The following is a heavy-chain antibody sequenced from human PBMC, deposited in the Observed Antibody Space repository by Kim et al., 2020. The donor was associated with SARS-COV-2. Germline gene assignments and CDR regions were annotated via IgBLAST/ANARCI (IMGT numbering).Heavy chain of an antibody. CDR3: ARDWRDSGSYHMGGYYYGMDV. CDR1: GGTFSSYA. CDR2: IIPILGIA. J-gene: IGHJ6*02. D-gene: IGHD1-26*01. Sequence: SVKVSCKVSGGTFSSYAISWVRQAPGQGLEWMGRIIPILGIANYAQKFQGRVTITADKSTSTAYMELSSLRSEDTAVYYCARDWRDSGSYHMGGYYYGMDVWGPGTTVTVSS. V-gene: IGHV1-69*04.